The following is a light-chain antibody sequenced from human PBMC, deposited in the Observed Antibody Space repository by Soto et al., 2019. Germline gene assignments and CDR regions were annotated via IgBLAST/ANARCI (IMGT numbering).Light chain of an antibody. CDR3: QQYGSSPWT. V-gene: IGKV3D-20*01. CDR1: QSVSSNY. J-gene: IGKJ1*01. Sequence: LTESPAAVSLYPRERAALSCGASQSVSSNYLAWYQQKPGLAPRLLIYDASRRATGIPDRFSGSGSGADFILSISRLEPEDFAVYYCQQYGSSPWTFDQGTRVDIK. CDR2: DAS.